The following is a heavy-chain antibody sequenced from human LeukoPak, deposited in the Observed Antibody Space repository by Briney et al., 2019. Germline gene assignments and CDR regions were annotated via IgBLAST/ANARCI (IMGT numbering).Heavy chain of an antibody. J-gene: IGHJ4*02. V-gene: IGHV1-2*06. CDR3: ARSLETMIVVVITTGYFDY. CDR1: GYTFTGYY. Sequence: ASVKVSCKASGYTFTGYYMHWVRQAPGQGLELMGRINPNSGGTNYAQKFQGRVTMTRDTSISTAYMELSRLRSDDTAVYYCARSLETMIVVVITTGYFDYWGQGTLVTVSS. D-gene: IGHD3-22*01. CDR2: INPNSGGT.